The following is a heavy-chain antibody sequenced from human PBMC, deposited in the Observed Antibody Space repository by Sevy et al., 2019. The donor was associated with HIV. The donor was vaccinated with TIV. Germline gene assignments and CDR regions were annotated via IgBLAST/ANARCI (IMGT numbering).Heavy chain of an antibody. D-gene: IGHD1-26*01. CDR1: AFTFSSYN. J-gene: IGHJ4*02. Sequence: GGSLRLSCAASAFTFSSYNMNWVRQAPGKGPEWVSCISGSSNYIYYAESLKGRFIISRDNAKNTLYLQMNSLRADDTDVYYCARGPPDGSYDYFDYWGQGTLVTVSS. CDR2: ISGSSNYI. CDR3: ARGPPDGSYDYFDY. V-gene: IGHV3-21*06.